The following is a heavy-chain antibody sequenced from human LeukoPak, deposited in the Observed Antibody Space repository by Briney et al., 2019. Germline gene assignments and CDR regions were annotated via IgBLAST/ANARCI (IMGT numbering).Heavy chain of an antibody. CDR2: IIPILGTA. CDR3: ASIGSAMVRGATQTRGYYYYGMDV. D-gene: IGHD3-10*01. J-gene: IGHJ6*04. Sequence: SVKVSCKASGGTFSSYAISWVRQAPGQGLEWMGGIIPILGTANYAPKFQGRVTITADESTSTAYMELSSLRPEDTAVYYCASIGSAMVRGATQTRGYYYYGMDVWGKGTTVTVSS. V-gene: IGHV1-69*01. CDR1: GGTFSSYA.